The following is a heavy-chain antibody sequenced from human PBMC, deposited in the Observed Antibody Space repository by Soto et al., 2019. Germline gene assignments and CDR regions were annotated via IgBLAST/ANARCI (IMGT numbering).Heavy chain of an antibody. CDR2: INHSGST. CDR3: ARRVRYYDSSGYVLYYFDY. Sequence: SETLSLTCAVYGGSFSGYYWSWVRQPPGKGLEWIGEINHSGSTNYNPSLKSRVTISVDTSKNQFSLKLSSVTAADTAVYYCARRVRYYDSSGYVLYYFDYWGQGTLVTVSS. J-gene: IGHJ4*02. CDR1: GGSFSGYY. D-gene: IGHD3-22*01. V-gene: IGHV4-34*01.